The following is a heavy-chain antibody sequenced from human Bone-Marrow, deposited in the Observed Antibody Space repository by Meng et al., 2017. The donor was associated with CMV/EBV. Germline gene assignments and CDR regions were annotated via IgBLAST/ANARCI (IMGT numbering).Heavy chain of an antibody. CDR1: GFTSSSYA. Sequence: GESLKISCAASGFTSSSYAMSWVRQAPGKGLEWVSAISGSGGSTYYADSVKGRFTISRDNSKNTLYLQMNSLRAEDTAVYYCAKDLSSSHLFYYYGMYVWGQGTTVTVSS. J-gene: IGHJ6*02. CDR3: AKDLSSSHLFYYYGMYV. D-gene: IGHD6-6*01. CDR2: ISGSGGST. V-gene: IGHV3-23*01.